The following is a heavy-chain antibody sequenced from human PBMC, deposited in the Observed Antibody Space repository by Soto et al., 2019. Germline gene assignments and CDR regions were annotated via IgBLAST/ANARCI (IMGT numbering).Heavy chain of an antibody. J-gene: IGHJ5*02. V-gene: IGHV3-7*01. CDR3: ARQIRGLTPNWFDP. CDR2: INQEGSEK. Sequence: EMQLVESGGGLVQPGGSLRLSCGVSGFTFGSFWMGWVRQAPGKGLEWVANINQEGSEKYYVDSVKGRFTISRDNPRNSLYLQMDTLRVEDTAVYFCARQIRGLTPNWFDPWGQGTLVSVSS. CDR1: GFTFGSFW.